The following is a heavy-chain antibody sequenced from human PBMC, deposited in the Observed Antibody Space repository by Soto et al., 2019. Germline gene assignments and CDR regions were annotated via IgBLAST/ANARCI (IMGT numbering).Heavy chain of an antibody. V-gene: IGHV3-23*01. Sequence: VGSLRLSCAASGFSFSDYAMSWVRQAPGKGLEWVSVISESGGSTHYADSVRGRFTVSRDNSKNSLSLRMNSLRDEDTAVYFCAKRSPYSSGWYSPIFDYWGQGALVTVSS. CDR3: AKRSPYSSGWYSPIFDY. D-gene: IGHD6-13*01. CDR1: GFSFSDYA. CDR2: ISESGGST. J-gene: IGHJ4*02.